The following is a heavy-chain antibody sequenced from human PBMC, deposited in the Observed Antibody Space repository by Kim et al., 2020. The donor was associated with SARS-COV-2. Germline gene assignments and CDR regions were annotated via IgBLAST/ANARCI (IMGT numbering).Heavy chain of an antibody. CDR3: AREETASSSWYEAFDT. D-gene: IGHD6-13*01. Sequence: GGSLRLSCAASGFTFSNYCMSWVRQAPGKGLEWVSYISSSGSTIYYADSVKGRFTISRDNAKNSLYLQMNSLRAEDTAVYYCAREETASSSWYEAFDTWGQGTLVTVSS. CDR2: ISSSGSTI. V-gene: IGHV3-11*01. J-gene: IGHJ5*02. CDR1: GFTFSNYC.